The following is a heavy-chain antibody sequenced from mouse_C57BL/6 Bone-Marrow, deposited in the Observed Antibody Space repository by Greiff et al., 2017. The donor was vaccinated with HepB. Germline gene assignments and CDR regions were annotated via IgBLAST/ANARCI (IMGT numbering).Heavy chain of an antibody. J-gene: IGHJ1*03. D-gene: IGHD2-2*01. CDR2: INPNNGGT. CDR3: ARDGGYDD. V-gene: IGHV1-26*01. Sequence: EVQLQQSGPELVKPGASVKISCKASGYTFTDYYMNWVNQSHGKSLEWIGDINPNNGGTSYNQKFKGKATLTVDKSSSTAYMELRSLTSEDSAVYYCARDGGYDDWGTGTTVTVSS. CDR1: GYTFTDYY.